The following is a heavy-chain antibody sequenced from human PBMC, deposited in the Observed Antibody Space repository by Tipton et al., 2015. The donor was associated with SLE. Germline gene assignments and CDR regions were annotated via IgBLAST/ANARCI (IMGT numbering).Heavy chain of an antibody. V-gene: IGHV4-59*01. CDR1: GVSISSYY. CDR2: IYYSGNT. Sequence: TLSLTCTVSGVSISSYYWSWIRQSPGKGLEWIGHIYYSGNTNYNPSLEGRVTISADTPKNQFSLKMTSVTAADTAIYYCARECSGTGCLDYWGQGTLVTVSS. J-gene: IGHJ4*02. D-gene: IGHD3-10*02. CDR3: ARECSGTGCLDY.